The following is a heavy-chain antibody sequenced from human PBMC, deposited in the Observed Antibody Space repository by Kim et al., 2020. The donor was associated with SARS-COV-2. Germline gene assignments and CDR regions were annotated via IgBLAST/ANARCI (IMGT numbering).Heavy chain of an antibody. Sequence: GGSLRLSCAASGFTFSSYAMSWVRQAPGKGPEWVSAISGSGGSTYYADSVKGRFTISRDNSKNTLYLQMNSLRAEDTAVYYCAKDPVRSRSSWFGELLSTYGMDVWGQGTTVTVSS. J-gene: IGHJ6*02. CDR1: GFTFSSYA. CDR2: ISGSGGST. CDR3: AKDPVRSRSSWFGELLSTYGMDV. V-gene: IGHV3-23*01. D-gene: IGHD3-10*01.